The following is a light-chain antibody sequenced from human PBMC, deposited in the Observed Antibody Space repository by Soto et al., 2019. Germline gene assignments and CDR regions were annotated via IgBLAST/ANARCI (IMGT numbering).Light chain of an antibody. Sequence: AIQMTQSPSSLSASVGDRVTITCRASQDIRTELGWYQQRPGEAPKLLIYGASTLQGGVPSRFSGSGSGTDFTLTISILQPEDFATYYCLQDYNYPRTFGQGTKVEIK. CDR2: GAS. CDR3: LQDYNYPRT. V-gene: IGKV1-6*01. CDR1: QDIRTE. J-gene: IGKJ1*01.